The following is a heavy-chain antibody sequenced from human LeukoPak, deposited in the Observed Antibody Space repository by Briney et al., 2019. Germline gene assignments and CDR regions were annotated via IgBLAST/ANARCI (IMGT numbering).Heavy chain of an antibody. D-gene: IGHD6-6*01. CDR3: AVEYSSSFYDY. CDR2: INHSGST. J-gene: IGHJ4*02. V-gene: IGHV4-34*01. CDR1: GGSFSGYY. Sequence: SETLSLTCAVYGGSFSGYYWSWIRQPPGKGLEWIGEINHSGSTNYNPSLKSRVTISVDTSKNQFSLKLSSVTAADTAVYYCAVEYSSSFYDYWGQGTLVTVSS.